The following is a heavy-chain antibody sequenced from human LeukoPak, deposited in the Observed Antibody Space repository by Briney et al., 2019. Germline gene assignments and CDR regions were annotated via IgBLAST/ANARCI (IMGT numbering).Heavy chain of an antibody. CDR2: INPNSGDT. Sequence: ASVKVSCKASGYTFTAYMHWVRQAPGQGLEWMGWINPNSGDTKIAQKFQGRVTMTRDTSISTAYMELSSLTSDDMAVYYCARGPNYYDSSGFHYRDWGQGTLVTVSS. V-gene: IGHV1-2*02. CDR1: GYTFTAY. J-gene: IGHJ4*02. D-gene: IGHD3-22*01. CDR3: ARGPNYYDSSGFHYRD.